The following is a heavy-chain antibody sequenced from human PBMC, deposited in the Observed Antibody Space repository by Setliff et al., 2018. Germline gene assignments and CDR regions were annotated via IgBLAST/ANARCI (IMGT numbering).Heavy chain of an antibody. CDR2: ISSSSSTI. J-gene: IGHJ4*02. CDR3: APSYCSGGSCYSYDY. V-gene: IGHV3-48*04. D-gene: IGHD2-15*01. Sequence: HPGGSLRLSCAASGFTFSSSAMAWVRQAPGKGLEWVSYISSSSSTIYYADSVKGRFTISRDNAKNSLYLQMNSLRAEDTAVYYCAPSYCSGGSCYSYDYWGQGTLVTVSS. CDR1: GFTFSSSA.